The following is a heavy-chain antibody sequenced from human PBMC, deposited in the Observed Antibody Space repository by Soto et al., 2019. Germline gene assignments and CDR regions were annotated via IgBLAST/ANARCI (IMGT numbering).Heavy chain of an antibody. CDR2: IIPILGIA. Sequence: QVQLVQSGAEVKKPGSSVKVSCKASGGTFSSYTISWVRQAPGQGLEWMGRIIPILGIANYAQKFQGRVTITADKSTSTADMGLSSLRSEDTAVYYCARDRYSGYDRRGGLDDWGQGTLVTVSS. V-gene: IGHV1-69*08. D-gene: IGHD5-12*01. CDR1: GGTFSSYT. CDR3: ARDRYSGYDRRGGLDD. J-gene: IGHJ4*02.